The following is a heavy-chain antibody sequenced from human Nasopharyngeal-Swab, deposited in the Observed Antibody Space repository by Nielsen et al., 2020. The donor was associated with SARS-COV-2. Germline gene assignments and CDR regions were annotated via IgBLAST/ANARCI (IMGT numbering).Heavy chain of an antibody. V-gene: IGHV3-72*01. J-gene: IGHJ6*02. D-gene: IGHD6-13*01. CDR1: GFTFSAHY. Sequence: GESLKISRAASGFTFSAHYMDWVRQAPGKGLEWVGRSRNKANSYTTEYAASVKGRFTISRDDSKNSLYLQMSSLRTEDTALYYCARDLSSIWTSGLGVWGQGTTVTVSS. CDR3: ARDLSSIWTSGLGV. CDR2: SRNKANSYTT.